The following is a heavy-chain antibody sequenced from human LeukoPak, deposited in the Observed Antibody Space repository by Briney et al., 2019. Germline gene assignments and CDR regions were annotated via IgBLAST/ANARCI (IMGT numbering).Heavy chain of an antibody. Sequence: GGSPRLSCAASGFTFSSYAMSWVRQAPGKGLEWVSAISGSGGSTYYADSVKGRFTISRDNSKNTLYLQMNSLRAEDTAVYYCALAVAGKKVLDYWGQGTLVTVSS. CDR1: GFTFSSYA. D-gene: IGHD6-19*01. J-gene: IGHJ4*02. CDR2: ISGSGGST. V-gene: IGHV3-23*01. CDR3: ALAVAGKKVLDY.